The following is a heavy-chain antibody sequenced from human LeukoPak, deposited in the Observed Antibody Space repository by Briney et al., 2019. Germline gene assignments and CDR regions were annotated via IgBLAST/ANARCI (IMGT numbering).Heavy chain of an antibody. CDR1: GGSISSYY. D-gene: IGHD3-10*01. J-gene: IGHJ5*02. CDR2: IYYSGST. V-gene: IGHV4-59*01. Sequence: PSETLSLTCTVSGGSISSYYWSWIRQPPGKGLEWIGYIYYSGSTNYNPSLKSRVTISVDTSKNQFSLKLSSVTAADTAVYYCAILVRGVRSWFDPWGQGTLVTVSS. CDR3: AILVRGVRSWFDP.